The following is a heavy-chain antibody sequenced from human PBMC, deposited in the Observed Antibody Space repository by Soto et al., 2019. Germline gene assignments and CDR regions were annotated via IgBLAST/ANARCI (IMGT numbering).Heavy chain of an antibody. CDR3: ARDRSTVVNYYGMDV. CDR1: GGTFSSYA. D-gene: IGHD4-17*01. V-gene: IGHV1-69*13. Sequence: ASVKVSCKASGGTFSSYAISWVRQAPGQGLEWMGGIIPIFGTANYAQKFQGRVTITADESTSTAYMELSSLRSEDTAVYYCARDRSTVVNYYGMDVWGQGTTVTVSS. CDR2: IIPIFGTA. J-gene: IGHJ6*02.